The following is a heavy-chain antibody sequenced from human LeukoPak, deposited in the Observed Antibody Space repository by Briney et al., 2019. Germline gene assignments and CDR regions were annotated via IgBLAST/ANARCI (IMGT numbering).Heavy chain of an antibody. V-gene: IGHV3-30*18. Sequence: GGSLRLSCAASGFTFSSYGMHWVRQAPGKGLEWVAVISYDGSNKYYADSVKGRFTISRDNFKNTLYLQMNSLRAEDTAVYYCAKGDRHATMIVVVMLDYWGQGTLVTVSS. D-gene: IGHD3-22*01. CDR1: GFTFSSYG. CDR2: ISYDGSNK. CDR3: AKGDRHATMIVVVMLDY. J-gene: IGHJ4*02.